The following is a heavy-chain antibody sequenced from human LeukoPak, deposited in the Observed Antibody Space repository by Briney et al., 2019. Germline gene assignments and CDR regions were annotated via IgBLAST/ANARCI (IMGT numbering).Heavy chain of an antibody. D-gene: IGHD1-26*01. CDR2: ISAYNGNT. V-gene: IGHV1-18*01. Sequence: GASVKVSCKASGYTFTSYGISWVRQAPGQGLEWMGWISAYNGNTNYAQKLQGRVTMTTDTSTSTAYMELRSLRSDDTAVYYCARDGAWGELHHGHYYYYGMDVWGQGTTVTVSS. J-gene: IGHJ6*02. CDR1: GYTFTSYG. CDR3: ARDGAWGELHHGHYYYYGMDV.